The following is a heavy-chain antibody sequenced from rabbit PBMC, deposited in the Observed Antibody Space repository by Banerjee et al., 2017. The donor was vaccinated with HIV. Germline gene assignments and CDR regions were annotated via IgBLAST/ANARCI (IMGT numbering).Heavy chain of an antibody. CDR2: IYTGNGNT. CDR3: ARVNGFGSSSGYWDL. CDR1: GFTISSSYW. V-gene: IGHV1S45*01. J-gene: IGHJ4*01. Sequence: QEQLVESGGGLVQPEGSLTLTCTASGFTISSSYWMCWVRQAPGKGLEWIGCIYTGNGNTYCASWAKGRFTISKTSSTTVTLQMTSLTAADTATYFCARVNGFGSSSGYWDLRGPGTLVTVS. D-gene: IGHD1-1*01.